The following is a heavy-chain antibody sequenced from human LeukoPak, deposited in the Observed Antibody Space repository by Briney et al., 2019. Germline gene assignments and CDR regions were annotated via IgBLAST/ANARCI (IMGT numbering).Heavy chain of an antibody. CDR3: ATCGSGSYYYFDY. Sequence: PSETLSLTCTVSGGSISSYYWGWIRQPPGKGLEWIGSIYYSGATYYNASLKSRVTISVDTSKNQFSLKLSSVTAADTAVYYCATCGSGSYYYFDYWGQGTLVSVSS. J-gene: IGHJ4*02. V-gene: IGHV4-39*01. CDR2: IYYSGAT. CDR1: GGSISSYY. D-gene: IGHD3-10*01.